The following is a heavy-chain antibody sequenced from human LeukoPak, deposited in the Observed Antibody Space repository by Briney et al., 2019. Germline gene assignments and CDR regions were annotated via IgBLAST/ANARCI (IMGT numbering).Heavy chain of an antibody. D-gene: IGHD5-12*01. CDR1: GFTLSHYY. Sequence: GSLRLSCAASGFTLSHYYMTWIRQAPGKGLEWLSCISSSGTTIYYADSVKGRFTISRDNAKNSLYLQMNSLRAEDTAVYYCARGYDYNYYYMDVWGKGATVTVSS. CDR3: ARGYDYNYYYMDV. J-gene: IGHJ6*03. V-gene: IGHV3-11*01. CDR2: ISSSGTTI.